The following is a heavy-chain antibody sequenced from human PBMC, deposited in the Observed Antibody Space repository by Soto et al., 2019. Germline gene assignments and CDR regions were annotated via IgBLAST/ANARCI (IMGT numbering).Heavy chain of an antibody. CDR2: VYYTGST. CDR3: VRTAREGAVAPHWFDR. D-gene: IGHD2-21*02. V-gene: IGHV4-30-4*01. Sequence: SETLSLTCTVSGASIRSTDYYWSWIRQAPGKGLEWIGYVYYTGSTYYNPSLMSPLTISVDTSKNQFSLKLTSVTAAETAVYYCVRTAREGAVAPHWFDRWGQGTQVTVSS. J-gene: IGHJ5*02. CDR1: GASIRSTDYY.